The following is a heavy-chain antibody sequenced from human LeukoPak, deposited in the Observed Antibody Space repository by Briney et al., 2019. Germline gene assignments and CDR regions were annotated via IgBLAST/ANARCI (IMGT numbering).Heavy chain of an antibody. Sequence: SVKVSCKASGGTLSSYAISWVRQAPGQGLEWMGGIIPIFGTANYAQKFQGRVTIATDESTSTAYMELSSLRSEDTAVYYCALIQSGYSFDYWGQGTLVTVSS. D-gene: IGHD3-3*01. CDR3: ALIQSGYSFDY. J-gene: IGHJ4*02. CDR1: GGTLSSYA. CDR2: IIPIFGTA. V-gene: IGHV1-69*05.